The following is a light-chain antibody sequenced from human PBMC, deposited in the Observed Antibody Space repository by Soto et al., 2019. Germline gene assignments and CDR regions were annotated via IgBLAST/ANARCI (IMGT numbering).Light chain of an antibody. CDR2: QTS. CDR3: HQRQSWPRT. V-gene: IGKV3D-11*03. Sequence: EIVLTQSPANLSSFPGDRLTLSCRASQYINTRLAWYQRRPGQAHRXLIYQTSIRAAGIPARLSAIGTGTDLTINVGDVQPEDGAVYYGHQRQSWPRTFGQGTKVDIK. CDR1: QYINTR. J-gene: IGKJ1*01.